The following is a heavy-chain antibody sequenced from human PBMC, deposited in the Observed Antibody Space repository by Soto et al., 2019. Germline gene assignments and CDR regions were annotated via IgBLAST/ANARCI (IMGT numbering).Heavy chain of an antibody. D-gene: IGHD3-3*01. V-gene: IGHV3-7*01. CDR3: ARENDFWSGYLEHDSNWFDP. Sequence: GGSLRLSCAASGFTFSSYWMSWVRQAPGKGLEWVANIKQDGSEKYYVDSVKGRFTISRDNAKNSLYLQMNSLRAEDTAVYYCARENDFWSGYLEHDSNWFDPWGQGTLVTVSS. CDR2: IKQDGSEK. CDR1: GFTFSSYW. J-gene: IGHJ5*02.